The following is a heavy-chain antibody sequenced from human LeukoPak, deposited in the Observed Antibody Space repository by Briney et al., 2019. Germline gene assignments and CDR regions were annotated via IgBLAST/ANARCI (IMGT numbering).Heavy chain of an antibody. J-gene: IGHJ4*02. CDR2: MSGSDGKT. CDR1: GFTLSNSV. V-gene: IGHV3-23*01. CDR3: ARVPSRGGYYYDY. D-gene: IGHD3-22*01. Sequence: GGSLRLSCAASGFTLSNSVMSWVRQAPGKGLEWVSCMSGSDGKTYYADSMKGRFSISRDSSENTLYLQMTSLRVEDMAVYHCARVPSRGGYYYDYWGQGTQVTVSS.